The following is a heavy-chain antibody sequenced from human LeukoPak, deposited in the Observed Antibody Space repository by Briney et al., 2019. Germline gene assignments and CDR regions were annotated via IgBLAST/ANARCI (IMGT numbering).Heavy chain of an antibody. CDR1: GFTFSSYA. CDR2: ISGSGGST. D-gene: IGHD1-14*01. V-gene: IGHV3-23*01. CDR3: AKGASQGTVDDAFDI. Sequence: GGPLRLSCAASGFTFSSYAMSWVRQAPGKALEWVSDISGSGGSTYYADSVKGRFTISRDNSKNTLYLQMNSLRAEDTAVYYCAKGASQGTVDDAFDIWGQGTMVTVSS. J-gene: IGHJ3*02.